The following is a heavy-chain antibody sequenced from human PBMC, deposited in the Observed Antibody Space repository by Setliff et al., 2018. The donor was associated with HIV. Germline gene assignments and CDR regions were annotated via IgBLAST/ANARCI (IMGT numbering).Heavy chain of an antibody. V-gene: IGHV1-18*01. CDR1: GYTFTSYG. J-gene: IGHJ4*02. Sequence: GSVKVSCKASGYTFTSYGISWVRQAPGQGLEWMGWISAYNGHTNYAQKFQGRVTMTTDTSTSTAYMELKSLRSDDTAVYYCARWLRKDPGYSSSWPLGYWGQGTLVTVSS. D-gene: IGHD6-13*01. CDR3: ARWLRKDPGYSSSWPLGY. CDR2: ISAYNGHT.